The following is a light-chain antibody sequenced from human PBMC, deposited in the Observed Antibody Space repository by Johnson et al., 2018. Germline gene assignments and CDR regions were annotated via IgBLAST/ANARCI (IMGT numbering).Light chain of an antibody. CDR1: SSNIGNNY. CDR2: ENN. CDR3: GTWESRLSAGNV. V-gene: IGLV1-51*02. J-gene: IGLJ1*01. Sequence: QSVLTQPPSVSAAPGQKVTISCSGSSSNIGNNYVSWYQQLPGTAPTLLIYENNKRPSGIPDRFSGSKSGTSATMGLHGLPTGDAADYDGGTWESRLSAGNVCGTGTKVTVL.